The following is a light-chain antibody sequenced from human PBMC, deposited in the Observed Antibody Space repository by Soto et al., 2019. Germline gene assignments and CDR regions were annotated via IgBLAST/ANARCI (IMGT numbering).Light chain of an antibody. CDR3: QQYHSYS. V-gene: IGKV3-15*01. J-gene: IGKJ1*01. CDR1: QTVRSN. Sequence: DIVMTQSPATLSVPPGERATLFCRASQTVRSNLACSQQRPGQASRLLIYGASTRATGIPARFSRSGSGTEFTLTTSSLQPDDFATYYCQQYHSYSFGQGTEADIK. CDR2: GAS.